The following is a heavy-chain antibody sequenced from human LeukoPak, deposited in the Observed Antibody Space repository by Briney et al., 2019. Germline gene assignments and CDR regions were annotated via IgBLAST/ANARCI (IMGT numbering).Heavy chain of an antibody. D-gene: IGHD6-19*01. Sequence: TGRSLRRSCAASGFTFSGYGMHWVRQAPRKGLEWVAVISYDGSNKYYADSVKGRFIISRDNSKNTLYVQMNSLRAEDTAVYYCAKYLAHSSGWLLDAFDIWGQGTMVTVSS. CDR1: GFTFSGYG. CDR2: ISYDGSNK. J-gene: IGHJ3*02. CDR3: AKYLAHSSGWLLDAFDI. V-gene: IGHV3-30*18.